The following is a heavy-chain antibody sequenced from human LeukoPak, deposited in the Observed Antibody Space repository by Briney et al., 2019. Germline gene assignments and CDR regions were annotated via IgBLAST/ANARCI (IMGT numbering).Heavy chain of an antibody. Sequence: GASVKVSCKASGYTFTGYYMHWVRQAPGQGLEWMGWINPNSGGTNYAQKFQGRVTMTRDTSISTAYMELSRLRSDDTAVYYCARDISSNYVPEHYMDVWGKGTTVTVSS. V-gene: IGHV1-2*02. CDR3: ARDISSNYVPEHYMDV. D-gene: IGHD4-11*01. J-gene: IGHJ6*03. CDR1: GYTFTGYY. CDR2: INPNSGGT.